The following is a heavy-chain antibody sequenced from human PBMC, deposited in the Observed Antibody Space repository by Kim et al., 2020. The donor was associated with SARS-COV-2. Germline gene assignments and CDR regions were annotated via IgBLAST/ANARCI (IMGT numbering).Heavy chain of an antibody. J-gene: IGHJ3*02. CDR2: ISGSGDST. CDR3: AKRYSSSWYTDSFDI. D-gene: IGHD6-13*01. Sequence: GGSLRLSCAASGSTLNNYAMSWLRQAPGKGLEWVSVISGSGDSTHYADSVKGRFTISRDNSRNTLYLEMNSLRAEDSAVYYCAKRYSSSWYTDSFDIWV. CDR1: GSTLNNYA. V-gene: IGHV3-23*01.